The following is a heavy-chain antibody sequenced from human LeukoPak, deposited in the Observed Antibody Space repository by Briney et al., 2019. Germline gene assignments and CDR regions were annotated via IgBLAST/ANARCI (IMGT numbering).Heavy chain of an antibody. CDR1: GFTFSSYS. V-gene: IGHV3-21*01. Sequence: NPGGSLRLSCAASGFTFSSYSMNWVRQAPGKGLEWVSSISSSSSYIYYADSVKGRFTISRDNAKNSLYLQMNSLRAEDTAVYYCARARYCSSTNCYEHDYWGQGTQVTVSS. D-gene: IGHD2-2*01. CDR3: ARARYCSSTNCYEHDY. CDR2: ISSSSSYI. J-gene: IGHJ4*02.